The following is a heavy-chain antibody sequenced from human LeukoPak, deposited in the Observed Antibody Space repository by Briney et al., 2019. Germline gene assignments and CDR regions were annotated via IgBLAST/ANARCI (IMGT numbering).Heavy chain of an antibody. D-gene: IGHD3-10*01. J-gene: IGHJ5*02. CDR2: IYYSGRT. CDR3: ARDYYGSGSYYKRT. Sequence: PSETLSLTCTVSGGSISSYYWSWIRQPPGKGLEWIGYIYYSGRTKYNPSLKSRVTISVDTSKNQFSLKLSSVTAADTAVYYCARDYYGSGSYYKRTWGQGTLVTVSS. CDR1: GGSISSYY. V-gene: IGHV4-59*01.